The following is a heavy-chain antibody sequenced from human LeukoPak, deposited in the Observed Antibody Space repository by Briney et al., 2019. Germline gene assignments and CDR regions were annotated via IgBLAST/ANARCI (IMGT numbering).Heavy chain of an antibody. V-gene: IGHV3-7*03. CDR3: ARERVGSSWYFDY. J-gene: IGHJ4*02. D-gene: IGHD6-13*01. CDR2: IKQDGSEK. Sequence: GSLRLSCAASGFTFSSYAMSWVRQAPGKGLEWVANIKQDGSEKYYVDSVKGRFTISRDNAKNSLYLQMNSLGAEDTAVYYCARERVGSSWYFDYWGQGTLVTVSS. CDR1: GFTFSSYA.